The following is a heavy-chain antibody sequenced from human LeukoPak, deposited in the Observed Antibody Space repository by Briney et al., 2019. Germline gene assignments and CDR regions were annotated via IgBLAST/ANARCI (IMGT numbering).Heavy chain of an antibody. V-gene: IGHV3-48*01. J-gene: IGHJ4*02. CDR1: GFTSSSNT. Sequence: GGSLRLSCAASGFTSSSNTRYWVRQAPGKGLEWVSLISGTGGAIYYADSVKGRFTISRDNVKNSLYLQMNSLRAEDTAVYSCARSSYGALDSWGQGTLVTVSS. CDR3: ARSSYGALDS. D-gene: IGHD4-17*01. CDR2: ISGTGGAI.